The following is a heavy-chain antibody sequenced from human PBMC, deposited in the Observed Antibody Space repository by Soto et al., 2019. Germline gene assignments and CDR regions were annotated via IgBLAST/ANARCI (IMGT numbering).Heavy chain of an antibody. V-gene: IGHV3-23*01. Sequence: PGGSLRLSCAASGFTFSSYDMSWVRQAPGKGLEWVSAISGSGGSTYYADSVKGRFTVSRDNSKTTVYLQMDCLRAEETAIYYCAKVPPYSSAYYLAYWGQGTLVTASS. CDR3: AKVPPYSSAYYLAY. D-gene: IGHD3-22*01. CDR1: GFTFSSYD. CDR2: ISGSGGST. J-gene: IGHJ4*02.